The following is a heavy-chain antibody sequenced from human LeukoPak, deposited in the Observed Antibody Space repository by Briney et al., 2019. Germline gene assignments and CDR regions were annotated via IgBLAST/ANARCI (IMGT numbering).Heavy chain of an antibody. CDR3: ARDKSYYYGSGSPTHFDY. CDR2: IIPIFGTA. Sequence: ASVKVSCKASGGTFSSYAISWVRQAPGQGLEWMGGIIPIFGTANYAQKFQGRVTITADESTSTAYMELSSLRSEDTAVYYCARDKSYYYGSGSPTHFDYWGQGTLVTVSS. J-gene: IGHJ4*02. V-gene: IGHV1-69*13. D-gene: IGHD3-10*01. CDR1: GGTFSSYA.